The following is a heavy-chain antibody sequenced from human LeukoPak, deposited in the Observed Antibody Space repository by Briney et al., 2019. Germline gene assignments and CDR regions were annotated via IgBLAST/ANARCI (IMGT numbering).Heavy chain of an antibody. CDR2: INPSGGST. Sequence: ASVKVSCKASGYTFTSYYMHWMRQAPGQGLEWMGIINPSGGSTSYAQKFQGRVTMTRDTSTSTVYMELSSLRSEDTAVYYCARDQAVPITIFGVVTNQIDYWGQGTLVTVSS. CDR3: ARDQAVPITIFGVVTNQIDY. J-gene: IGHJ4*02. CDR1: GYTFTSYY. V-gene: IGHV1-46*01. D-gene: IGHD3-3*01.